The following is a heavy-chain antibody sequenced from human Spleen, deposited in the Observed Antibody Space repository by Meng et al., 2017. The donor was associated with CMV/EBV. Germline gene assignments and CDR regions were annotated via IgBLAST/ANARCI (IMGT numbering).Heavy chain of an antibody. Sequence: QAPGKGLEWVTYISGSGSPTYYAHSVEGRFTISRNNAKNSLYLQMNSLRAEDTAVYYCVRDKKEVGGILRWGSGATPDYYYRGMDVWGQGTTVTVSS. CDR2: ISGSGSPT. V-gene: IGHV3-11*04. CDR3: VRDKKEVGGILRWGSGATPDYYYRGMDV. J-gene: IGHJ6*02. D-gene: IGHD6-19*01.